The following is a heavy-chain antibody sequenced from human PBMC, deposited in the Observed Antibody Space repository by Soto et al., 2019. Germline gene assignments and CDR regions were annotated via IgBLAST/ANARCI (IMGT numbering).Heavy chain of an antibody. D-gene: IGHD4-17*01. CDR1: GGSIGSGGYY. CDR3: AMSPVTMGKGRTMAGYGY. CDR2: IYYSGST. Sequence: PSETLSLTCTVSGGSIGSGGYYWSWIRQHPGKGLEWIGYIYYSGSTYYNPSLKSRVTISVDTSKNQFSLKLSSVTAADTAVYYGAMSPVTMGKGRTMAGYGYWGQGSLVTVSS. J-gene: IGHJ4*02. V-gene: IGHV4-31*03.